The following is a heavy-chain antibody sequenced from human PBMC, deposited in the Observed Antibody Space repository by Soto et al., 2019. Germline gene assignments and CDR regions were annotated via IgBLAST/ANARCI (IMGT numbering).Heavy chain of an antibody. J-gene: IGHJ4*02. CDR3: TVWGWGNDFGAA. CDR1: GFTFSDHY. D-gene: IGHD3-16*01. Sequence: EVQLVESGGGLVQPGGSLRLSCAASGFTFSDHYMDWVRQAPVKGLEWVGRSKNKADSYTTEYAASVKGRFTISRDGAKSSLFLQMTSLKTEDTAVYYCTVWGWGNDFGAAWGQGILVTVSS. CDR2: SKNKADSYTT. V-gene: IGHV3-72*01.